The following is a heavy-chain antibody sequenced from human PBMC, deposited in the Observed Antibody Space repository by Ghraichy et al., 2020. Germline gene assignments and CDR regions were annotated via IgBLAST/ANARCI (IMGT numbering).Heavy chain of an antibody. CDR3: VRGIIVAWQDRYYTDV. CDR2: ISYSGSS. Sequence: SETLSLTCSVSGGSISSPSHYWHWLRQAPGKELQWIGSISYSGSSDYNASLQSRVTIAVDTSKNQFSLKLSPVIAADTAVYYCVRGIIVAWQDRYYTDVWGKGTTVSVS. CDR1: GGSISSPSHY. D-gene: IGHD2-2*01. V-gene: IGHV4-39*07. J-gene: IGHJ6*03.